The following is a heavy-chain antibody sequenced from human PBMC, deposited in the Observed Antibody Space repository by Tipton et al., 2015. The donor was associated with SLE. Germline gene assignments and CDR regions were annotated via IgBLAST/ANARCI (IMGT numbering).Heavy chain of an antibody. Sequence: QLVQSGGGLVQPGGSLRLSCAASGFTFGNYAMSWVRQAPGKGLEWVSCISNYVGYICYADSVTGRFTISRDNAKNSVYLHMDSLRAKGTVVYFCTTSPWYGYFDHWGQAALVA. CDR1: GFTFGNYA. V-gene: IGHV3-21*03. D-gene: IGHD6-13*01. CDR3: TTSPWYGYFDH. CDR2: ISNYVGYI. J-gene: IGHJ4*02.